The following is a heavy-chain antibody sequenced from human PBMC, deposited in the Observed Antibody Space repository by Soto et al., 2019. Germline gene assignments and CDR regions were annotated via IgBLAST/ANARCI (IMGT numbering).Heavy chain of an antibody. CDR2: IYYSGRT. CDR1: GGSISSGTYY. V-gene: IGHV4-31*03. D-gene: IGHD3-9*01. Sequence: SETLSLTCTVSGGSISSGTYYWTWIRQRPGKGLEWIGFIYYSGRTYYNPSLKSRTTISLDTSENQFSLRLSSVTAADTAVYYCAKDLRLRYFDRLTGIKNYYYYMDVWGKGTTVTVSS. J-gene: IGHJ6*03. CDR3: AKDLRLRYFDRLTGIKNYYYYMDV.